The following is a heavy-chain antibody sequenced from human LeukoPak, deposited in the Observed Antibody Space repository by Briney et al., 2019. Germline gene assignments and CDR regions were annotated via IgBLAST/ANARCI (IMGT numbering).Heavy chain of an antibody. CDR2: IYYSGST. D-gene: IGHD3-3*01. J-gene: IGHJ4*02. V-gene: IGHV4-59*01. Sequence: SETLSLTCTVSGGSISSYYWSWIRQPPGKGLEWIGYIYYSGSTNYNPSLKSRVTISVDTSKNQFSLKLSSVTAADTAVYYCAREGFLEWFGLDYWGQGTLVTVSS. CDR3: AREGFLEWFGLDY. CDR1: GGSISSYY.